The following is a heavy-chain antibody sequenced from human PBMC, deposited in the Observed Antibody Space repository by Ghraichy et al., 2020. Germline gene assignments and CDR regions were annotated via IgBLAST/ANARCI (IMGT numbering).Heavy chain of an antibody. V-gene: IGHV3-23*01. Sequence: GGSLRLSCAASGFTFSSYAMSWVRQAPGEGLEWVSGISGSGGSTYYADSVKGRFTISRDNSKNTLYLQMNSLRAEDTAVYYCAKSLASVGARLGSWGQGTLVTVSS. D-gene: IGHD3-16*01. CDR3: AKSLASVGARLGS. CDR2: ISGSGGST. CDR1: GFTFSSYA. J-gene: IGHJ4*02.